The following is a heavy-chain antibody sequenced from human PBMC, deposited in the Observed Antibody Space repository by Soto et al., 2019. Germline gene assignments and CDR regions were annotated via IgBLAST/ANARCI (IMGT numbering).Heavy chain of an antibody. CDR3: ARVPWYCSGGSCYQPPTPSFDY. J-gene: IGHJ4*02. Sequence: SETLSLTCTVPGGSISSGDYYWSWIRQPPGKGLEWIGYIYYSGSTYYNPSLKSRVTISVDTSKNQFSLKLSSVTAADTAVYYCARVPWYCSGGSCYQPPTPSFDYWGQGTLVTVSS. CDR2: IYYSGST. D-gene: IGHD2-15*01. CDR1: GGSISSGDYY. V-gene: IGHV4-30-4*01.